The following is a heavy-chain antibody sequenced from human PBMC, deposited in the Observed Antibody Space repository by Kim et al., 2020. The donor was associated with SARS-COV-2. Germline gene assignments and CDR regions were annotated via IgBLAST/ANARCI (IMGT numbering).Heavy chain of an antibody. J-gene: IGHJ5*02. V-gene: IGHV3-15*01. Sequence: VKGRVTISRDDSKNTLYLQMNSLKTEDTAVYYCTTEYSYYDILTGYSFDPWGQGTLVTVSS. CDR3: TTEYSYYDILTGYSFDP. D-gene: IGHD3-9*01.